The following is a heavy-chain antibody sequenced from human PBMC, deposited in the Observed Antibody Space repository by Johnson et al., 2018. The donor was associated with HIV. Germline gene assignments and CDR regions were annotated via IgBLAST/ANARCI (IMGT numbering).Heavy chain of an antibody. CDR2: IYSGGST. Sequence: VQLVESGGGLIQPGGSLRLSCAASGFTVSSNYMSWVRQAPGKGLEWVSVIYSGGSTYYADSVKGRFTISRDNSKKTLYLQMNSLWAEDTAGYYCAKELFTGREDVVVDVGGQGTMVTVSA. CDR1: GFTVSSNY. D-gene: IGHD2-15*01. CDR3: AKELFTGREDVVVDV. V-gene: IGHV3-53*01. J-gene: IGHJ3*01.